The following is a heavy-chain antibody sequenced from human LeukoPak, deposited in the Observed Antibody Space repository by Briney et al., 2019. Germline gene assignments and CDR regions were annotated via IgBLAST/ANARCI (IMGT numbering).Heavy chain of an antibody. CDR1: GFTFSSYA. Sequence: GGSLRLSCAASGFTFSSYAMHWVRQAPGKGLEWVAVISSDGSDKYYADSVKGRFTISRDNPRNTLHLQMNSLRAEDTAVYSCAKASLRYFDWFSGSWGQGTLVTVSS. J-gene: IGHJ5*02. D-gene: IGHD3-9*01. CDR3: AKASLRYFDWFSGS. V-gene: IGHV3-30*18. CDR2: ISSDGSDK.